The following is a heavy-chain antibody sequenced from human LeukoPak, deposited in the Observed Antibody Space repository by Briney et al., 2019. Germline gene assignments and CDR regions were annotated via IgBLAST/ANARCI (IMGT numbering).Heavy chain of an antibody. V-gene: IGHV1-69*05. D-gene: IGHD3-9*01. CDR2: IIPIFGTA. Sequence: SVKVSCKASGGTFSSYAISWVRQAPGQGLEWMGGIIPIFGTANYAQKFQGRVTITTDESTSTAYMELSSLRSEDTAVYYCASWGDILTGYRYWGQGTLVTVSS. J-gene: IGHJ4*02. CDR3: ASWGDILTGYRY. CDR1: GGTFSSYA.